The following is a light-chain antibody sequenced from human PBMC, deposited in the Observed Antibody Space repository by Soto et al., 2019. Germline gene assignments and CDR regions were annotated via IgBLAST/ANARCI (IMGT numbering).Light chain of an antibody. Sequence: DIQMTQSPSSLSASVGDRVTITCRASQGISNYLAWYQQKPGKVPKLLIYAASTFQSGVPSRFSGSGSGTDFTLTISSLETEDVATYYCQKYNSAPWTFGQGTKVEIK. CDR1: QGISNY. V-gene: IGKV1-27*01. J-gene: IGKJ1*01. CDR3: QKYNSAPWT. CDR2: AAS.